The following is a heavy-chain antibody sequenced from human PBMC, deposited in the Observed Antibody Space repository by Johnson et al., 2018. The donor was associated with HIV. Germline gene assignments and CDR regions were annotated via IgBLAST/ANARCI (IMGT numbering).Heavy chain of an antibody. V-gene: IGHV3-11*01. Sequence: QVQLVESGGGLVKPGGSLRLSCAASGFTFSDYYMSWIRQAPGKGLEWVSYISSSGSTIYYADSVKGRFTISRDNAKNSLYLHMNSLRVEDTALYYCVRVGKYCDDDCHSGVDAFDIWGQGTMVTVSS. CDR1: GFTFSDYY. CDR3: VRVGKYCDDDCHSGVDAFDI. D-gene: IGHD2-21*02. CDR2: ISSSGSTI. J-gene: IGHJ3*02.